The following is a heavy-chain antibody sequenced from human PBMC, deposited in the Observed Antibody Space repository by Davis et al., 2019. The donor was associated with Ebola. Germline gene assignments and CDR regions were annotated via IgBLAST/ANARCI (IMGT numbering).Heavy chain of an antibody. D-gene: IGHD2-2*01. CDR1: GGSVSSGRYY. CDR3: ARRTLGYCSSTRCYSPFHY. J-gene: IGHJ4*02. V-gene: IGHV4-61*03. Sequence: MPSETLSLTCTVSGGSVSSGRYYWSWIRQPPGKGLEWIGYTYYSGSTYYNPSLGSRVSISVDTSKNHFSLKLSSVTAADTAVYYCARRTLGYCSSTRCYSPFHYWGQGTLVTVSS. CDR2: TYYSGST.